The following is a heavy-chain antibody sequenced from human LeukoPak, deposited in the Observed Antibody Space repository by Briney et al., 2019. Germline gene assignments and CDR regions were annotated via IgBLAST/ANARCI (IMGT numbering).Heavy chain of an antibody. V-gene: IGHV4-34*01. CDR3: ARASYSSGWYNLYYFDY. CDR1: GPSLSGYY. Sequence: SETLSLTSAVYGPSLSGYYGGWIRQPPGRGLEWIGEINHMGSTNYHPSLKSQVTISVDTSKNQSSLKLSSVTAADTAVYYCARASYSSGWYNLYYFDYWGQGTLVTVSS. D-gene: IGHD6-19*01. J-gene: IGHJ4*02. CDR2: INHMGST.